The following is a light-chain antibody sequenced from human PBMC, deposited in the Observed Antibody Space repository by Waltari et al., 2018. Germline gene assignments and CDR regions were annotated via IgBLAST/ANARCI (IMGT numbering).Light chain of an antibody. CDR1: SSNIGAGSD. CDR3: QSYDSSLSASV. CDR2: VNN. J-gene: IGLJ3*02. V-gene: IGLV1-40*01. Sequence: QSVLTQPPSASGAPRQRVTISCTGSSSNIGAGSDVHWYQHLPGTAPKLLIYVNNNRPSGVPDRFSGSKSGTSASLAITGLQPEDESDYYCQSYDSSLSASVFGGGTKLTVL.